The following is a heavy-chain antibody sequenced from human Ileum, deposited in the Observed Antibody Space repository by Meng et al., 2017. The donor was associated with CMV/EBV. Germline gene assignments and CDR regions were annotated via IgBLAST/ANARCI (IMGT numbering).Heavy chain of an antibody. V-gene: IGHV2-5*01. CDR1: GFSLSTSGVS. Sequence: QTTLKESGPTLVKHTQTLTLTCTFSGFSLSTSGVSVGWILQPPGKALECLALIYWYDDKRYSPSLRSRLTITKDTSKHQVVLTMTNMDPVDTATYYCAHTPTIAAAYLFDYWGQGTLVTVSS. CDR3: AHTPTIAAAYLFDY. D-gene: IGHD6-13*01. CDR2: IYWYDDK. J-gene: IGHJ4*02.